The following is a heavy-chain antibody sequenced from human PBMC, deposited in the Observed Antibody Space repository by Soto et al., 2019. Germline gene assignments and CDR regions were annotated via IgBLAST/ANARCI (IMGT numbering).Heavy chain of an antibody. V-gene: IGHV1-3*01. CDR2: INAGNGNT. D-gene: IGHD2-2*01. CDR1: GYTFTSYA. J-gene: IGHJ6*02. Sequence: ASVKVSCKASGYTFTSYAMHWVRQAPGQRLEWMGWINAGNGNTKYSQKFQGRVTITRDTSASTAYMELSSLRSEDTAVYYCARRYCSRTSCRPGYGMDVWGQGTTVTVSS. CDR3: ARRYCSRTSCRPGYGMDV.